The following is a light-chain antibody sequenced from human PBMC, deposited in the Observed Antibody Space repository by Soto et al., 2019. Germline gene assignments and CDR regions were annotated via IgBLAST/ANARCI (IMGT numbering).Light chain of an antibody. V-gene: IGKV3-20*01. CDR3: QQYGSSPE. Sequence: EIVLTQSPGTLSLSPGERATLSCRASQSVSSSYLAWYQQKPGQAPRLLLYGASSRATGIPDRFSGSGSGTDFTLTISTLEPEDFAVYYCQQYGSSPEFGPGTKVDIK. J-gene: IGKJ3*01. CDR1: QSVSSSY. CDR2: GAS.